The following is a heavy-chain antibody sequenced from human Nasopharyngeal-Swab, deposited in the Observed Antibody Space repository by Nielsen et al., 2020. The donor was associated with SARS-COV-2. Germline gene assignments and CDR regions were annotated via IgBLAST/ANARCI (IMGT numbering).Heavy chain of an antibody. D-gene: IGHD3-10*01. Sequence: WVRQAPGQGLEWMGGIIPIFGTAKYAQKFQGRVTITADESTSTAYMELSSLRSEDTAVYYCAKGNVTLIRGVIENYYYCGMDVWGQGTTVTVSS. J-gene: IGHJ6*02. CDR3: AKGNVTLIRGVIENYYYCGMDV. V-gene: IGHV1-69*01. CDR2: IIPIFGTA.